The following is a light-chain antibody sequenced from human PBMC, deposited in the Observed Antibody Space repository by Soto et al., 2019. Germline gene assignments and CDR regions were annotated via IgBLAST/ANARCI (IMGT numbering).Light chain of an antibody. CDR3: QQRSSRNT. Sequence: DIQMTQSPSTLSASVGDRVTITCRASQSISSWLAWYQQKPGKAPKLLIYDASSLESGVPSRFSGSGSGTEFNLTISRLEPEDFGIYYCQQRSSRNTFGQGTKLEIK. CDR1: QSISSW. V-gene: IGKV1-5*01. J-gene: IGKJ2*01. CDR2: DAS.